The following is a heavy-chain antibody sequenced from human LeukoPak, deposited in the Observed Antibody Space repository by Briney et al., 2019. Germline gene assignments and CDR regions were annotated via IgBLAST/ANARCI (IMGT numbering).Heavy chain of an antibody. D-gene: IGHD5-12*01. Sequence: PSETLSLTCTVSGGSISSSTFYWGWIRQPPGKGLEWIGSIYYSGSTYYNPSLSIYYSGSTYYNPSLKSRVTISVDTSKNQFSLKLSSVTAADTAVYYCARLDGYDSYYFDYWGQGTLVTVSS. CDR3: ARLDGYDSYYFDY. V-gene: IGHV4-39*07. CDR1: GGSISSSTFY. J-gene: IGHJ4*02. CDR2: IYYSGST.